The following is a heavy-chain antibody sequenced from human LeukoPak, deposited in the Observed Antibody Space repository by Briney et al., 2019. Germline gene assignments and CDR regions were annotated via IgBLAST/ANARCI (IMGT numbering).Heavy chain of an antibody. Sequence: GGSLRLSCAASGFTVSSNYMSWVRQAPGKGLEWVSVIYSGGSTYYADSVKGRFTISRDNSKNTLYLQMNSLRGEDTAVYYCARDSSPQGYYYYGMDVWGQGTTVTVSS. V-gene: IGHV3-66*01. J-gene: IGHJ6*02. CDR3: ARDSSPQGYYYYGMDV. CDR2: IYSGGST. CDR1: GFTVSSNY.